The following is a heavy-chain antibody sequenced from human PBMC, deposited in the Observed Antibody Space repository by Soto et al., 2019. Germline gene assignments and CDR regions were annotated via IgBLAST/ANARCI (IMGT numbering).Heavy chain of an antibody. CDR3: ARDLTLGYFDY. Sequence: SETLSLTCTISVGSIRIGAYSWSWIRQHPGKGLEWIGYIYYSGSTYYNPSLKSRVTISVDTSKNHFSLKLSSVTAADTAVYYCARDLTLGYFDYWGQGTLVTVSS. CDR2: IYYSGST. D-gene: IGHD3-9*01. V-gene: IGHV4-31*03. J-gene: IGHJ4*02. CDR1: VGSIRIGAYS.